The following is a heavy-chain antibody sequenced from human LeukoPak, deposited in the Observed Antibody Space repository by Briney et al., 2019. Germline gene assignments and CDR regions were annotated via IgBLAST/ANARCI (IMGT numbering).Heavy chain of an antibody. CDR2: ISSSSSTI. CDR1: GFTFSSYS. D-gene: IGHD1-26*01. J-gene: IGHJ3*02. Sequence: HPGGSLRLSCAASGFTFSSYSMNWVRQAPGKGLEWVSYISSSSSTIYYADSVKGRFTISRDNAKNSLYLQMNSLRAEDTAVYYCARDRSVGATTKDLGSDAFDIWGQGTMVTVSS. V-gene: IGHV3-48*01. CDR3: ARDRSVGATTKDLGSDAFDI.